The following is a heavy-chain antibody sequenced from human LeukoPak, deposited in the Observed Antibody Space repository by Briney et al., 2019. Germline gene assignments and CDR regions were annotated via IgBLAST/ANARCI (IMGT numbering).Heavy chain of an antibody. CDR1: GGSISSSSYY. J-gene: IGHJ6*02. Sequence: SETLSLTCTVSGGSISSSSYYWGWIRQPPGKGLERIGSIYYSGSTYYNPSLKRRVTISVDTSKNQFSLKLSSVTAADTAVYYCARHRGRAPYYGMDVWGQGTTVTVSS. CDR3: ARHRGRAPYYGMDV. CDR2: IYYSGST. V-gene: IGHV4-39*01. D-gene: IGHD5-24*01.